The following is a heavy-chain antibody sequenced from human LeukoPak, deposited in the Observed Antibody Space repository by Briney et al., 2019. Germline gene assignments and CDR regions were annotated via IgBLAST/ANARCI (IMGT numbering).Heavy chain of an antibody. J-gene: IGHJ4*02. CDR3: ACSGGSFDHPLFDY. D-gene: IGHD2-15*01. CDR1: GGTFSSYA. V-gene: IGHV1-69*05. Sequence: SVKVSCKASGGTFSSYAISWVRQAPGQGLEWMGGIIPIFGTANYAQKFQGRVTITTDESTSTAYMELSSLRSEDTAVYYCACSGGSFDHPLFDYWGQGTLVTVSS. CDR2: IIPIFGTA.